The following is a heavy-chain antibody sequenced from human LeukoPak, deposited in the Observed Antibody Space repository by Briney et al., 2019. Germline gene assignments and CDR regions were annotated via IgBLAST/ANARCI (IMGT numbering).Heavy chain of an antibody. Sequence: GGSLRLSCEASGFTFSSYGIHWVRQAPGKGLEWVAVISYDGSNKYYADSVKGRFTISRDNSKSTLYLQMNSLRAEDAAVYYCAKEPHYYYDSSGYYDYWGQGTLVTVSS. CDR2: ISYDGSNK. CDR3: AKEPHYYYDSSGYYDY. CDR1: GFTFSSYG. D-gene: IGHD3-22*01. V-gene: IGHV3-30*18. J-gene: IGHJ4*02.